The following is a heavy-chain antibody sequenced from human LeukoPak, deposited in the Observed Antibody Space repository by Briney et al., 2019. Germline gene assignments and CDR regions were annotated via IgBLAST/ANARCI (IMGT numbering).Heavy chain of an antibody. CDR2: LSHAGNT. CDR1: GDSVRNDFYY. CDR3: ARTVAVTSMLDY. J-gene: IGHJ4*02. Sequence: PSETLSLTCSVSGDSVRNDFYYWGWIRQPPGKGLEWVACLSHAGNTWYNPSLESRLSISVDTSKNQFSLKFSSVTAADTAVYYCARTVAVTSMLDYWGQGTLVTVSS. D-gene: IGHD2-21*02. V-gene: IGHV4-39*01.